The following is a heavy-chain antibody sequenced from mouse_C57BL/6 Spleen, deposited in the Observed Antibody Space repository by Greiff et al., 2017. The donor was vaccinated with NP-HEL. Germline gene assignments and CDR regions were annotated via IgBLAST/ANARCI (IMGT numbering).Heavy chain of an antibody. D-gene: IGHD4-1*01. J-gene: IGHJ1*03. CDR1: GYAFSSSW. CDR3: ARMRTVYWYFDV. V-gene: IGHV1-82*01. Sequence: QVQLQQSGPELVKPGASVKISCKASGYAFSSSWMNWVKQRPGKGLEWIGRIYPGDGDTNYNGKFKGKATLTADKSSSTAYMQLSSLTSEDSAVYFCARMRTVYWYFDVWGTGTTVTVSS. CDR2: IYPGDGDT.